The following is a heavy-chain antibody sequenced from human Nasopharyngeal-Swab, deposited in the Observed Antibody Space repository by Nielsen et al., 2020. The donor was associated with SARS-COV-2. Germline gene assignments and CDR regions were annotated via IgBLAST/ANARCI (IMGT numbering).Heavy chain of an antibody. Sequence: SVKVSCKASGGTFSSYAISWVRQAPGQGLEWMGGIIPIIGTANYAQKFQGRVTITADESTSTAYMELSSLRSEDTAVYYCAGATIFGVVIIGPTTGMDVWGKGTTVTVSS. D-gene: IGHD3-3*01. J-gene: IGHJ6*04. V-gene: IGHV1-69*13. CDR3: AGATIFGVVIIGPTTGMDV. CDR1: GGTFSSYA. CDR2: IIPIIGTA.